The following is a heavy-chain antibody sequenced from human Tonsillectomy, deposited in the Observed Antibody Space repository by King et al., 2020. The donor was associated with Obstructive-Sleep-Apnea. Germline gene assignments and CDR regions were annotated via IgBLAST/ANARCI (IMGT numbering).Heavy chain of an antibody. CDR2: RNYSGST. J-gene: IGHJ4*02. CDR3: ARHDYRSDYFGVYDY. V-gene: IGHV4-59*08. CDR1: GGSIIRYY. Sequence: MQLQESGPGLVKPSETLSLTCTVSGGSIIRYYWSWSRQPPGKGLEYIGYRNYSGSTNCNPSLKSSVTLSLDTSKNQFSLKLSSVTAADTAVYYCARHDYRSDYFGVYDYWGQGTLVTVSS. D-gene: IGHD3-22*01.